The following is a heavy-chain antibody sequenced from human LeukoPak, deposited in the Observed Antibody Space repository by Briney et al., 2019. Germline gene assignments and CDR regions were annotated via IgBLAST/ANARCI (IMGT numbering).Heavy chain of an antibody. CDR1: GYTITGYY. CDR2: INPDSGGT. Sequence: SVMVSCKASGYTITGYYMHWVRQAPGQGLEWMGRINPDSGGTNYAQKFQGWVTLTRDTSISTAYMELTSLKSDDTAVYYCARDELRYFDWLSIQFDYWGQGTLVTVSS. J-gene: IGHJ4*02. V-gene: IGHV1-2*04. CDR3: ARDELRYFDWLSIQFDY. D-gene: IGHD3-9*01.